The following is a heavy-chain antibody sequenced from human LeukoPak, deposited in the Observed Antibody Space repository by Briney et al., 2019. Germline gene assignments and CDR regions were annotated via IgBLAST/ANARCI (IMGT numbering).Heavy chain of an antibody. V-gene: IGHV3-74*01. J-gene: IGHJ4*02. CDR2: TNEHGTII. D-gene: IGHD3-10*01. Sequence: GSLRLSCAASGNYWMHWVRQAPGEGLVWVSRTNEHGTIINYADSVKGRFTISRDNAKNTLYLQMNSLRTEDSALYYCVVDLSGSADYWGQGTLVTVSS. CDR3: VVDLSGSADY. CDR1: GNYW.